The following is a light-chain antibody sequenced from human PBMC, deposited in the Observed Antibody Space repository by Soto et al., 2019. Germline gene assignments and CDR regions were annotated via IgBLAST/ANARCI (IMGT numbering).Light chain of an antibody. J-gene: IGKJ2*01. CDR3: QQYNTWVRGT. CDR1: QGIRSD. CDR2: GAS. Sequence: AIQMTQSPSSLSASVGDRVTITCRASQGIRSDLGWYQQKPGKAPKFLIYGASSLQSSVPSRFSGSGSGTDFTLTISSLQPEDFATYYCQQYNTWVRGTFGQGTKLEIK. V-gene: IGKV1-6*01.